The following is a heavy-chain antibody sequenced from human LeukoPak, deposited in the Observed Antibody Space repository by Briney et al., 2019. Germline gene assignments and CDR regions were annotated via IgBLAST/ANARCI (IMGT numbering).Heavy chain of an antibody. V-gene: IGHV3-48*03. D-gene: IGHD3-10*02. Sequence: PGGSLRLSCAASGFTFSSYEMNWVRQAPGEGLEWVSQIKSSGSTKYYADSVKGRFTISRDNAKNSLYLQMNSLRADDTAVYYCAELGITMIGGVWGKGTTVTISS. CDR3: AELGITMIGGV. CDR2: IKSSGSTK. CDR1: GFTFSSYE. J-gene: IGHJ6*04.